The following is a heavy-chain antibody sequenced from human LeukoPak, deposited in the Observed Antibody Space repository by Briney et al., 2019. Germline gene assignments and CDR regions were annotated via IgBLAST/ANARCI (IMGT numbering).Heavy chain of an antibody. D-gene: IGHD5-18*01. CDR1: GYTFTRYA. CDR2: INTNTGNP. V-gene: IGHV7-4-1*02. CDR3: ARDGDTAMDARFDY. J-gene: IGHJ4*02. Sequence: ASVKASCKASGYTFTRYAMNWVRQAPGQGLEWMGWINTNTGNPTYAQGFTGRFVFSLDTSVSTAYLQISSLKAEDTAVYYCARDGDTAMDARFDYWGQGTLVTVSS.